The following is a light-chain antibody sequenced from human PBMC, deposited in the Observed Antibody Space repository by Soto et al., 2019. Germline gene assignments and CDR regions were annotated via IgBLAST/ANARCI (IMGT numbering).Light chain of an antibody. V-gene: IGKV1-27*01. CDR2: AAS. J-gene: IGKJ4*01. CDR1: PAINNY. CDR3: QKFNAVPT. Sequence: DIQMTQSPSSLSASVGDRVTITCRASPAINNYLAWYQQKPWKVPTLLISAASTLQSGVPSRFSGSGSGTDFPLTISSLQPEDVATYYCQKFNAVPTFGGGTKVEI.